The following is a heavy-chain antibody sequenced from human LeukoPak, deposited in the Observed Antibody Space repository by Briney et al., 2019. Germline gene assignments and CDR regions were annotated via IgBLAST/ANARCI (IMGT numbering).Heavy chain of an antibody. J-gene: IGHJ4*02. V-gene: IGHV3-23*01. CDR3: ARDMRGPIDY. CDR2: ISGSGGGT. D-gene: IGHD3-10*01. Sequence: GGSLRLSCAASGFTFSSYAMGWVRQAPGKGLEWVSAISGSGGGTYYADSVKGRFTISRDNSKNTLYLQMNSLRAEDTAVYYCARDMRGPIDYWGQGTLVTVSS. CDR1: GFTFSSYA.